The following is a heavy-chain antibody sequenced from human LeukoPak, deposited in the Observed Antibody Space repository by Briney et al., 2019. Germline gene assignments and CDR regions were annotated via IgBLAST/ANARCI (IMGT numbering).Heavy chain of an antibody. J-gene: IGHJ4*02. D-gene: IGHD3-10*01. CDR3: AKDRGNYYFDF. CDR2: ISSSGGGT. CDR1: GFTVSSNY. Sequence: GGSLRLSCAASGFTVSSNYMSWVRQAPGKGLEWVSAISSSGGGTYYSDSVKGRFTISRDNSKDTLYLQLDSLRDEDTAVYFCAKDRGNYYFDFWGLGTLVIVSS. V-gene: IGHV3-23*01.